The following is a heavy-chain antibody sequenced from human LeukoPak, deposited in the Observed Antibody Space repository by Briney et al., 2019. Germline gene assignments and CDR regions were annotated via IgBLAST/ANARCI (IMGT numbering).Heavy chain of an antibody. CDR2: IYYTGSS. J-gene: IGHJ4*01. D-gene: IGHD7-27*01. CDR1: GGSVSDYY. CDR3: ASRKLGNDY. V-gene: IGHV4-59*02. Sequence: SEALSLTCTVSGGSVSDYYWSWIRQSPGKGLEWIGYIYYTGSSSYNPSLRSRVTISADTSKNQFSLKLSSVTAADTAVYYCASRKLGNDYWGQGTLVTVSS.